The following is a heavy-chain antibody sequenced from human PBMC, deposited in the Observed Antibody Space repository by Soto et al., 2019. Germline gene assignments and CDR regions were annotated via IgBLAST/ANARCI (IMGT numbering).Heavy chain of an antibody. J-gene: IGHJ4*02. CDR1: GGSFSGYY. Sequence: SETLSLTCAFYGGSFSGYYWSWIRQPPGKGLEWIGEINHSGSTNYNPSLKSRVTISVDTSKNQFSLKLSSVTAADTAVYYCARLSRSWPVDYWGQGTLVTVSS. D-gene: IGHD6-13*01. CDR3: ARLSRSWPVDY. CDR2: INHSGST. V-gene: IGHV4-34*01.